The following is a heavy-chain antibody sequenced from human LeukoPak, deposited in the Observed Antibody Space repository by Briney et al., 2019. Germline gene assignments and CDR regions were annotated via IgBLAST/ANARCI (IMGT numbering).Heavy chain of an antibody. CDR2: MYYSGST. J-gene: IGHJ5*02. D-gene: IGHD3-22*01. CDR1: GGSISSGDYY. CDR3: ARPYYYDSRIDP. V-gene: IGHV4-30-4*01. Sequence: SETLSLTCTVSGGSISSGDYYWSWIRQPPGKGLEWIAYMYYSGSTYYNPSLKSRVTMSADTSKNQLSLKLSSVTAADTAVYYCARPYYYDSRIDPWGQGILVAVSS.